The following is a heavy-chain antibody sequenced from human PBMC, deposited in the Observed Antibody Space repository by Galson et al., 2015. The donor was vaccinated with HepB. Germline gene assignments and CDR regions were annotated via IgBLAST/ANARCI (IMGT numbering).Heavy chain of an antibody. CDR2: IKSKADGGTT. V-gene: IGHV3-15*01. J-gene: IGHJ4*02. Sequence: SGAEVKKPGESLKISCKGSGYTFTSHWIGWVRQAPGKGLEWVGRIKSKADGGTTDYAAPVTGRFTISRDDSRNTLFLQMNSLKIEDTAVYFCTRPYLGIPVTATDHWGQGTLVTVSS. CDR3: TRPYLGIPVTATDH. CDR1: GYTFTSHW. D-gene: IGHD2-21*02.